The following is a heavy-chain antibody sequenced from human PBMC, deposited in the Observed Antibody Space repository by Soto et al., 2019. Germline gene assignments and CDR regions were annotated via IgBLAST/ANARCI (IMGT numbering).Heavy chain of an antibody. CDR2: ISFDGANI. D-gene: IGHD5-12*01. Sequence: QVQLVESGGGVVQPGTSLRLSCAASGFTFRNYAMHWVRQSPAKGLEWLAVISFDGANIFYADAAKGRFTISRDNSKETLYLPRDSLRPEDTGVYFCARDPYGGYIFDSWGQGTQVTLSS. J-gene: IGHJ4*02. V-gene: IGHV3-30-3*01. CDR3: ARDPYGGYIFDS. CDR1: GFTFRNYA.